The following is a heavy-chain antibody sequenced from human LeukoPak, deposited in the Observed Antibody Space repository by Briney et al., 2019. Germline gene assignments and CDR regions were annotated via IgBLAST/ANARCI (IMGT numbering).Heavy chain of an antibody. Sequence: KATETLSLTCTVSGGSISSSSYYWGWIRQPPGKGLEWIGSIYYSGSTYYNPSLKSRVTISVDTSKNQFSLKLSSVTAADTAVYYCARHDLTNIVVVPAAVNWFDPWGQGTLVTVSS. V-gene: IGHV4-39*01. J-gene: IGHJ5*02. D-gene: IGHD2-2*01. CDR1: GGSISSSSYY. CDR2: IYYSGST. CDR3: ARHDLTNIVVVPAAVNWFDP.